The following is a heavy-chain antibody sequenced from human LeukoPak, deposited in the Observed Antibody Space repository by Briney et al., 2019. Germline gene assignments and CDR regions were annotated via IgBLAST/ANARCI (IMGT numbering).Heavy chain of an antibody. V-gene: IGHV3-20*04. D-gene: IGHD6-19*01. J-gene: IGHJ4*02. CDR2: INWKRRIT. Sequence: PGGCLRHSCAAPGFTFDYYVMGSVRQAPGKGLEYVSGINWKRRITGYADSVKGRFTISRDNAKNSLYLQMNSVRAEDTALYYCARVRSGWYTRGEFDSWGEGTLVTVSS. CDR1: GFTFDYYV. CDR3: ARVRSGWYTRGEFDS.